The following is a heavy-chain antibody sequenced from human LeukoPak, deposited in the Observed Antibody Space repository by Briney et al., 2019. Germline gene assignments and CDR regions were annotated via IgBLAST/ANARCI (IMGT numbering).Heavy chain of an antibody. CDR1: GFTFSSYA. V-gene: IGHV3-30*04. Sequence: GGSLRVSCAASGFTFSSYAMHWVRQAPGKGLEWVAVISYDGSNKYYADSVKGRFTISRDNSKNTLYLQMNSLRAEDTAVYYCARDQLAGRWFDPWGQGTLVTVSS. J-gene: IGHJ5*02. CDR3: ARDQLAGRWFDP. CDR2: ISYDGSNK.